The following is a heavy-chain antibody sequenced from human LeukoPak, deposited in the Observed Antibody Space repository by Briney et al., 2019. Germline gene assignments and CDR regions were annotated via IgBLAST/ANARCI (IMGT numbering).Heavy chain of an antibody. CDR1: GFTFSIYT. J-gene: IGHJ4*02. Sequence: GGSLRLSCAASGFTFSIYTMNWVRQGPGKGLEWVSYISGSSSSIFYADSVKGRFTISRDNAENSLYLQMDSLRDDDTAVYYCAREGPLGSSWTIDYWGQGTLVTVSS. CDR2: ISGSSSSI. D-gene: IGHD6-13*01. CDR3: AREGPLGSSWTIDY. V-gene: IGHV3-48*02.